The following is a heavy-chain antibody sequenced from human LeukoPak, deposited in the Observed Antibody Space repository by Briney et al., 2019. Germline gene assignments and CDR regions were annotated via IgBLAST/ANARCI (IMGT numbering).Heavy chain of an antibody. Sequence: PGGSLRLSCTASGFTFSTFHMHWVRQAPGKGLEWVSYINYHSQPTYYVDSVKGRFTISRDNSKNTLYLQMNSLRAEDTAVYYCAKEGPFGAYYFDYWGQGTLVTVSS. CDR1: GFTFSTFH. CDR3: AKEGPFGAYYFDY. V-gene: IGHV3-48*01. D-gene: IGHD3-3*01. J-gene: IGHJ4*02. CDR2: INYHSQPT.